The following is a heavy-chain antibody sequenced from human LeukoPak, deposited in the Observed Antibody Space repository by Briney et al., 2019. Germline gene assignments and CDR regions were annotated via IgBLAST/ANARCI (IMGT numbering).Heavy chain of an antibody. D-gene: IGHD5-18*01. V-gene: IGHV4-30-4*08. CDR1: GGSISSGDYY. Sequence: PSETLSLTCTVSGGSISSGDYYWSWIRQPPGKGLEWIGYIYYSGSTYYNPSLKSRVTISVDTSKNQFSLKLSSVTAADTAVYYCARSHVDVDTAIFDYWGQGTLVTVSS. CDR3: ARSHVDVDTAIFDY. CDR2: IYYSGST. J-gene: IGHJ4*02.